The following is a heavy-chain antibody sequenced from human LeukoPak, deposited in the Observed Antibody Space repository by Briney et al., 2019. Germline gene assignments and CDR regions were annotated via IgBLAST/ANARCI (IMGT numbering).Heavy chain of an antibody. CDR3: ARDQAKNSGGAFDI. Sequence: LSGGSLRLSCAASGFTFTTYSMNWVRQAPGKGLEWVSYISSSSSTIYYADSVKGRFTISRDNAKNSLYLQVNSLRAEDTAVYYCARDQAKNSGGAFDIWGQGTMVTVSS. D-gene: IGHD6-19*01. CDR2: ISSSSSTI. J-gene: IGHJ3*02. V-gene: IGHV3-48*01. CDR1: GFTFTTYS.